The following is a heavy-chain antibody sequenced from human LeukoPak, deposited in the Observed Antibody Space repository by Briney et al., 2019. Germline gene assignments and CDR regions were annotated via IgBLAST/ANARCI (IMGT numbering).Heavy chain of an antibody. D-gene: IGHD6-19*01. CDR1: GYTFTGYY. V-gene: IGHV1-2*06. CDR3: ARGGDSSGWHDGGFDY. CDR2: INPNSGGT. J-gene: IGHJ4*02. Sequence: ASVKVSCKASGYTFTGYYMHWVRQAPGQGLEWMGRINPNSGGTNYAQKFQGRVTVTRDTSIGTAYMELSRLRPDDTAVYYCARGGDSSGWHDGGFDYWGQGTLVTVSS.